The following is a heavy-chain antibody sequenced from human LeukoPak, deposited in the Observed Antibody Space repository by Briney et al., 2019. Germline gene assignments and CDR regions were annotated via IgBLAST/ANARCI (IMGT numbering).Heavy chain of an antibody. J-gene: IGHJ4*02. CDR1: GYTFTSYG. D-gene: IGHD2-21*02. V-gene: IGHV1-18*01. CDR2: ISAYNGNT. CDR3: ARVAWYCGGDCHSWALSLFDY. Sequence: GASVKVSCKASGYTFTSYGISWVRQAPGQGLEWMGWISAYNGNTNYAQKLQGRVTMTTDTSTSTAYMELRSLRSDDTAVYYCARVAWYCGGDCHSWALSLFDYWGQGTLVTVSS.